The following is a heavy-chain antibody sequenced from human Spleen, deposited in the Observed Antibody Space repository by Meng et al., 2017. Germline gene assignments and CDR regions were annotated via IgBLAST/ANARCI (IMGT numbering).Heavy chain of an antibody. CDR2: IYYSGST. J-gene: IGHJ4*02. CDR3: ARGPTTMAHDFDY. V-gene: IGHV4-31*03. CDR1: GGSISSGGYY. Sequence: SETLSLTCTVSGGSISSGGYYWTWIRQHPGKGLEWIGYIYYSGSTYYNPSLKSRLTISVDTSQNQFSLNLISVTAADTAVYYCARGPTTMAHDFDYWGQGTLVTVSS. D-gene: IGHD4-11*01.